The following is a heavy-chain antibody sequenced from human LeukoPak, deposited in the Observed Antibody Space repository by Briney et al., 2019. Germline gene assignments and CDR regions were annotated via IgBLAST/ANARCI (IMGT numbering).Heavy chain of an antibody. V-gene: IGHV3-74*01. D-gene: IGHD3-22*01. J-gene: IGHJ6*02. CDR3: ARVVSYYDSSGYSYGMDV. CDR2: IIGDGSST. CDR1: GFTFRSNW. Sequence: PGGSLRLPCAASGFTFRSNWMHWFRQPPGKGLVWFYGIIGDGSSTSYADSVKGRFTISRDNAKNTLYLQMNSLRAEDTAVYYCARVVSYYDSSGYSYGMDVWGQGTTVTVSS.